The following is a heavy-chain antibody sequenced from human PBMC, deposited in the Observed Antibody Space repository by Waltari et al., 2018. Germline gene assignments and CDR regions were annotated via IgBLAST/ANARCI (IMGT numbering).Heavy chain of an antibody. CDR2: IKSKTDGGTT. J-gene: IGHJ4*02. D-gene: IGHD1-26*01. CDR1: GFTFSNAW. V-gene: IGHV3-15*01. CDR3: TTQVGATGFDY. Sequence: EVQLVESGGGLVKPGGSLRLSCAASGFTFSNAWMSWVRQAPGRGLEGVGRIKSKTDGGTTDYAAPVKGRFTISRDDSKNTLYLQMNSLKTEDTAVYYCTTQVGATGFDYWGQGTLVTVS.